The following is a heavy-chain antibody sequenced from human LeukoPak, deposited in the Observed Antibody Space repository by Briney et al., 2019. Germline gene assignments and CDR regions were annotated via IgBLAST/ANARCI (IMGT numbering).Heavy chain of an antibody. V-gene: IGHV3-74*01. CDR3: AKDHRGSHDY. J-gene: IGHJ4*02. CDR2: INRDGSST. Sequence: PGGSLRLSCAASGFTLSNYWMHWVRQTPGKGLVWVSRINRDGSSTDYADSVKGRFTISRDNAKDTLYLQMNSLRAEDTAVYYCAKDHRGSHDYWGQGTLVTVSA. CDR1: GFTLSNYW. D-gene: IGHD1-26*01.